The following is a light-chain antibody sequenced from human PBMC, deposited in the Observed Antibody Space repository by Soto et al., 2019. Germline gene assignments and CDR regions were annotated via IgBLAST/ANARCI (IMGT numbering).Light chain of an antibody. CDR3: QDRSNWPLST. Sequence: EIVLTQSPGTLSLSPGERATLSCRASESVSDNYLAWYQQRSGQAPRLLIYDAFKRAAGIPARFSGAGSGTDFTLTIYSLEAEDSGIYYCQDRSNWPLSTFGGGTKVDIK. J-gene: IGKJ4*01. CDR1: ESVSDNY. V-gene: IGKV3-11*01. CDR2: DAF.